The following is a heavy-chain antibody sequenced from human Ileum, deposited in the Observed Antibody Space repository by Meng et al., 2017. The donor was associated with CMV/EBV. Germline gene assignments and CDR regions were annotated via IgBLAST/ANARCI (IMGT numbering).Heavy chain of an antibody. CDR1: GGTFSSYT. Sequence: SVKVSCKASGGTFSSYTITWVRQAPGQGLEWMGRIIPILGIANYARKFQGRVTITADKSTSTAYMELSSLRSEDTAVYYCAKVATDCSSTSCYTYFDYWGQGTLVTVSS. CDR3: AKVATDCSSTSCYTYFDY. D-gene: IGHD2-2*02. J-gene: IGHJ4*02. CDR2: IIPILGIA. V-gene: IGHV1-69*02.